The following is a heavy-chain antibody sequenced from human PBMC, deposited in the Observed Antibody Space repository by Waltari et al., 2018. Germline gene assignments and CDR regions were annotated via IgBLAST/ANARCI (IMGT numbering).Heavy chain of an antibody. CDR3: ATLNWNYLNWFDP. CDR2: FDPEDGET. V-gene: IGHV1-24*01. D-gene: IGHD1-7*01. CDR1: GSALPELS. J-gene: IGHJ5*02. Sequence: QVQLVQSGAEVKKPGASVQVYCKVSGSALPELSMHWVRQAPGKGLEWMGGFDPEDGETIYAQKFQGRVTMTEDTSTDTAYMELSSLRSEDTAVYYCATLNWNYLNWFDPWGQGTLVTVSS.